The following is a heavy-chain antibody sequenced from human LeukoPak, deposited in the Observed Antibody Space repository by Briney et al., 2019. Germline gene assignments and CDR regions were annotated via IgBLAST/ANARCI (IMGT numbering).Heavy chain of an antibody. Sequence: PGRSLRLSCAASGFTFSSYGMHWVRQAPGKGLEWVAVIWYDGSNKYYADSVKGRFTIYRDNSKNTLYLQMNSLRAEDTAVYYCAKDRDGSYDRGPRDAFDIWGQGTMVTVSS. CDR2: IWYDGSNK. J-gene: IGHJ3*02. CDR1: GFTFSSYG. V-gene: IGHV3-33*06. CDR3: AKDRDGSYDRGPRDAFDI. D-gene: IGHD1-26*01.